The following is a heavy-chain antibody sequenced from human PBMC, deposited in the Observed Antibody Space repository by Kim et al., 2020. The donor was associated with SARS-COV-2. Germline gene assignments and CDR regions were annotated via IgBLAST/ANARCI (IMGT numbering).Heavy chain of an antibody. Sequence: SETLSLTCTVSGGSISSYYWSWIRQPPGKGLEWIGYIYYSGSTNYNPSLKSRVTISVDTSKNQFSLKLSSVTAADTAVYYCARETADAFDIWGQGTMVTVSS. V-gene: IGHV4-59*01. J-gene: IGHJ3*02. CDR2: IYYSGST. CDR3: ARETADAFDI. CDR1: GGSISSYY.